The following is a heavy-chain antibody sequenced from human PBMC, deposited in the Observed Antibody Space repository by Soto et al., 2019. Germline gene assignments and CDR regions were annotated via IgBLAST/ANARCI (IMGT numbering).Heavy chain of an antibody. V-gene: IGHV3-7*01. J-gene: IGHJ2*01. Sequence: EGQLVESGGGLVQPGGSLRLSCAASGFPFTTLWMSWVRQSPGKGLERVASIKEDGSEKNYVDSVKGRFTISRDNAKNSLFLQMNSLGDEDPAVYYCARGGWYSGIWGRGTLVIVSS. CDR1: GFPFTTLW. CDR3: ARGGWYSGI. CDR2: IKEDGSEK.